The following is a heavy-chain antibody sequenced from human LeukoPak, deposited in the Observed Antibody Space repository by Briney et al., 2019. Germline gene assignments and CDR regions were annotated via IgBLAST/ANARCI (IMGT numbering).Heavy chain of an antibody. J-gene: IGHJ3*02. D-gene: IGHD3-10*01. CDR3: AKDYGSGSYFDAFDI. V-gene: IGHV3-20*04. CDR2: INWNGGST. Sequence: GGSLRLSCAASGFTFDDYGMSWVRQAPGKGLEWVSGINWNGGSTGYADSVKGRFTISRDNAKNSLYLQMNSLRAEDMALYYCAKDYGSGSYFDAFDIWGQGTMVTVSS. CDR1: GFTFDDYG.